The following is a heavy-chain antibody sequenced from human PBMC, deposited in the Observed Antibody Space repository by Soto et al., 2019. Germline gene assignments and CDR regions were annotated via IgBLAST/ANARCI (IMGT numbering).Heavy chain of an antibody. CDR2: ISGSGDST. CDR1: GFTFSSYA. V-gene: IGHV3-23*01. D-gene: IGHD1-1*01. Sequence: EVQLLESGGGLVQPGGSLRLSCAASGFTFSSYAMRWVRQAPGKGLEWVSAISGSGDSTYYADSVKGRFTISRDNSKNTLYQQRNSLRAEDTAVYYCAKRATGTYFDYWGQGTLVTVSS. J-gene: IGHJ4*02. CDR3: AKRATGTYFDY.